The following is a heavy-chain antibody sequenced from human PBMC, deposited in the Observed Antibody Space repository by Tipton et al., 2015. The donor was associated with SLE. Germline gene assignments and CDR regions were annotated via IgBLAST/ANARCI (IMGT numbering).Heavy chain of an antibody. V-gene: IGHV3-30*02. CDR3: ASRYSSSWYAEYFQH. Sequence: SLRLSCAASGFTFSSYGMHWVRQAPGKGLEWVAFIRYDGSNKYYADSVKGRFTISRDNAKNSLYLQMNSLRAEDTAVYYCASRYSSSWYAEYFQHWGQGTLVTVSS. J-gene: IGHJ1*01. D-gene: IGHD6-13*01. CDR2: IRYDGSNK. CDR1: GFTFSSYG.